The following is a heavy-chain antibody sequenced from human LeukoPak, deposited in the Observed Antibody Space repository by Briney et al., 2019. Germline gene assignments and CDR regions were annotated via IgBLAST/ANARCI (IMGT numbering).Heavy chain of an antibody. Sequence: PSETLSLTCAVYGGSFSGYYWSWIRQPPGKGLEWIGSIYYSGSTYYNPSLKSRVTISVDTSKNQFSLKLSSVTAADTAVYYCARVVDTAMVVYYYYYMDVWGKGTTVTISS. V-gene: IGHV4-34*01. CDR2: IYYSGST. CDR1: GGSFSGYY. J-gene: IGHJ6*03. CDR3: ARVVDTAMVVYYYYYMDV. D-gene: IGHD5-18*01.